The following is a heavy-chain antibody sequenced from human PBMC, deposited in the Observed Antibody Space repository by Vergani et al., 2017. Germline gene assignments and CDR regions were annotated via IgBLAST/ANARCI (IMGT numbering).Heavy chain of an antibody. D-gene: IGHD2-2*02. CDR2: ISYDGSNK. J-gene: IGHJ5*02. CDR3: AREGYRDIVVVPAAIRGWFDP. CDR1: GFTVSSNY. V-gene: IGHV3-30-3*01. Sequence: VQVVETGGGLVQPGGSLRLSCAASGFTVSSNYMSWVRQAPGKGLEWVAVISYDGSNKYYADSVKGRFTISRDNSKNTLYLQMNSLRAEDTAVYYCAREGYRDIVVVPAAIRGWFDPWGQGTLVTVSS.